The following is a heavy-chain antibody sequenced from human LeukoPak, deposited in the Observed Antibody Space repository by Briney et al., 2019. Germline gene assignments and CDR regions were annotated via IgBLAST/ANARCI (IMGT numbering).Heavy chain of an antibody. D-gene: IGHD5-18*01. Sequence: GGSPKLSFATSGFTFSRQSMNRVRQAPGKGLEWGFSFSRSCSYIFFPDSVKGRFTISRDNAKNSLYLQMNSLRAEDTAVYYCARYMDTAMVSYYYCYYGMDVWGQGTTVTVSS. J-gene: IGHJ6*02. V-gene: IGHV3-21*01. CDR3: ARYMDTAMVSYYYCYYGMDV. CDR2: FSRSCSYI. CDR1: GFTFSRQS.